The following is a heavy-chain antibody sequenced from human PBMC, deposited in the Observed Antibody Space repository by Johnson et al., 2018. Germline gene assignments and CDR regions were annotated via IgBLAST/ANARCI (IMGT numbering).Heavy chain of an antibody. CDR3: ARDQDIVVVVAATLDYYYGMDV. D-gene: IGHD2-15*01. J-gene: IGHJ6*02. CDR1: GFTFSSYS. CDR2: ISSSSSYI. V-gene: IGHV3-21*01. Sequence: VQLVESGGGLVKPGGSLRLSCAASGFTFSSYSMNWVRQAPGKGLEWVSSISSSSSYIYYADSVKGRFTISRDNAKNSLYLQMNSLRAEDTAVYYCARDQDIVVVVAATLDYYYGMDVWGQGTTVTVSS.